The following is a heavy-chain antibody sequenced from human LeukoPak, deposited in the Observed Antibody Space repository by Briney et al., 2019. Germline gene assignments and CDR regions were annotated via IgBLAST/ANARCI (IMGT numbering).Heavy chain of an antibody. Sequence: GVLRLSCAASGFTVSSNYMSWVRQAPGKGLEWVSVIYSGGSTYYADSVKGRFTISRDNSKNTLYLQMNSLRAEDTAVYYCARVKGGGYGEAYYFDYWGQGTLVTVSS. V-gene: IGHV3-53*01. CDR1: GFTVSSNY. D-gene: IGHD4-17*01. J-gene: IGHJ4*02. CDR2: IYSGGST. CDR3: ARVKGGGYGEAYYFDY.